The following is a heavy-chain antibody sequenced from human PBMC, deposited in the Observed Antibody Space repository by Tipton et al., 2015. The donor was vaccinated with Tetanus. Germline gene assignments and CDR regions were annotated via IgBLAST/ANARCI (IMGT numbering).Heavy chain of an antibody. CDR1: GFTFSSYD. CDR2: IGAAGDT. D-gene: IGHD6-6*01. J-gene: IGHJ5*02. CDR3: ARDRGRSTSSTIWFDP. Sequence: SLRLSCAASGFTFSSYDMHWVRQATGKGLEWVSVIGAAGDTYYPGSVKGRFTISRENAKNSLYLQMNSLRAGDMAVYYCARDRGRSTSSTIWFDPWGQGTLVTVSS. V-gene: IGHV3-13*01.